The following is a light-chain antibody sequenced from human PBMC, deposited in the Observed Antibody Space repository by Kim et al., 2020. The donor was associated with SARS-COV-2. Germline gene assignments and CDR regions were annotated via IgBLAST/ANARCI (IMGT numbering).Light chain of an antibody. CDR2: EDN. V-gene: IGLV6-57*03. CDR1: RGSIARNY. Sequence: GKTVTISCTRSRGSIARNYVQWYQQRPGSAPTTVIYEDNQRPSGVPDRFSGSIDSSSNSASLTISGLKTEDEADYYCQSYDSSIVVFGGGTQLTVL. CDR3: QSYDSSIVV. J-gene: IGLJ2*01.